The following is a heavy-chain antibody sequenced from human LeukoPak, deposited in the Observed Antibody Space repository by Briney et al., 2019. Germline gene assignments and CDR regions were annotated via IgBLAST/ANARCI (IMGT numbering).Heavy chain of an antibody. Sequence: PSETLSLTCAVYGGSFSGYYWSWIRQPPGKGLEWIGEINHSGSTNYNPSLKSRVTISVDTSKNQFSLKLSSVTAADTAVYYCARDYYYDSSGLGDWGQGTLVTVSS. CDR1: GGSFSGYY. CDR3: ARDYYYDSSGLGD. J-gene: IGHJ4*02. CDR2: INHSGST. D-gene: IGHD3-22*01. V-gene: IGHV4-34*01.